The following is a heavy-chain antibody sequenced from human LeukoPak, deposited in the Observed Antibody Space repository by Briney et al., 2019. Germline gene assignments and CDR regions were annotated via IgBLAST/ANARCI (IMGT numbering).Heavy chain of an antibody. D-gene: IGHD3-3*01. CDR2: INPSGGST. CDR1: GYTFTIYY. CDR3: AKDGVTEWFEKSDPHDY. J-gene: IGHJ4*02. V-gene: IGHV1-46*01. Sequence: ASVKVSCKASGYTFTIYYIHWVRQAPGQGLEWMGLINPSGGSTNYAQKFQGRVTMTRDTSTSTVYMELSSLRSEDTAVYYCAKDGVTEWFEKSDPHDYWGQGTLVTVSS.